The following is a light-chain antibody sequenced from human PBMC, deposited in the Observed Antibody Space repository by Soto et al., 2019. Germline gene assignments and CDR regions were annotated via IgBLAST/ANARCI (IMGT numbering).Light chain of an antibody. J-gene: IGKJ3*01. CDR3: QQSYSTPPIT. Sequence: DLQMTQSPSSLSASVGDRVIITCRASQSISSYLNWYQQKPGKAPKLLIYAASSLQSGVPSRFSGSGSGTDFTLTVSSLQPEDFATYYCQQSYSTPPITFGPGTKVDIK. CDR1: QSISSY. V-gene: IGKV1-39*01. CDR2: AAS.